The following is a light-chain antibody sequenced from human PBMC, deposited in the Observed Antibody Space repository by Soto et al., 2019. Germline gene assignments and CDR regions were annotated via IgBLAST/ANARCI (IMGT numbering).Light chain of an antibody. CDR3: QQYHSDPIT. V-gene: IGKV4-1*01. CDR2: WAS. J-gene: IGKJ5*01. CDR1: QSVIHTSNNKSY. Sequence: DIVMTQSPDSLAVSLGERATINCKSSQSVIHTSNNKSYLAWFQQKPGQPPKLLIYWASTRGSGVPDRFSGSGSGTDFTLTISNLQAEDVAVYYCQQYHSDPITFGQGTRLEIK.